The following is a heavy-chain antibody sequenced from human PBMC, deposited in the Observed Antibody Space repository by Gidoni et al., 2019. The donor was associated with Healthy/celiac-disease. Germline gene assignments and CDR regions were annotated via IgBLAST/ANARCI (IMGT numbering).Heavy chain of an antibody. CDR3: AKVGWFDP. Sequence: EVQLLESGGGLVQPGGSLRLSCADSGFTFSSYAMSWFRQSPGKGLELFSAISGSGGSTYYADSVKGRFTISRDNSKNTLYLQMNSLRAEDTAVYYCAKVGWFDPWGQGTLVTVSS. CDR1: GFTFSSYA. V-gene: IGHV3-23*01. J-gene: IGHJ5*02. D-gene: IGHD3-16*01. CDR2: ISGSGGST.